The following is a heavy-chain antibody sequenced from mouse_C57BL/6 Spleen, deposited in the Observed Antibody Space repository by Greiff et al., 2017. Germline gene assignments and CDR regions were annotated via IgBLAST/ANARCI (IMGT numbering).Heavy chain of an antibody. CDR3: ARASYYDGSSDAVDY. D-gene: IGHD1-1*01. Sequence: QVQLQQPGAELVRPGTSVKLSCKASGYTFTSYWMHWVKQRPGQGLEWIGVIDPSDSYTNYNQKFKGKATLTVDTSSSTAYMQLSSLTSEDSAVYYCARASYYDGSSDAVDYWGQGT. V-gene: IGHV1-59*01. J-gene: IGHJ2*01. CDR1: GYTFTSYW. CDR2: IDPSDSYT.